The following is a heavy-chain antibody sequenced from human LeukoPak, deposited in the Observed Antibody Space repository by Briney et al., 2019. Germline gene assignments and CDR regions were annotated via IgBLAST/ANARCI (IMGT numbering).Heavy chain of an antibody. CDR2: ISAYNGNT. J-gene: IGHJ5*02. CDR3: ARDPGGSASYPPNWFDP. CDR1: GYTFTSYG. V-gene: IGHV1-18*01. D-gene: IGHD6-19*01. Sequence: EATVKVSCKASGYTFTSYGISWVGQAPGQGLEWMGWISAYNGNTNYAQKLQGRVTMTTDTSTSTAYMELRSLRSDDTAVYYCARDPGGSASYPPNWFDPWGQGTLVTVSS.